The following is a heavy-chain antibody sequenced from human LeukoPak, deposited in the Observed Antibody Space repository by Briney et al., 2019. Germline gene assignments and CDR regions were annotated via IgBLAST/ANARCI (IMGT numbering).Heavy chain of an antibody. CDR3: ARGRPGITMIVVVTELDY. CDR2: IYSAGST. CDR1: GFTVSGNY. Sequence: GGSLRLSCAASGFTVSGNYMTWVRQAPGKGLEWVSVIYSAGSTYYAESVKGRFTISRDNAKNSLYLQMNSLRAEDTAVYYCARGRPGITMIVVVTELDYWGQGTLVTVSS. V-gene: IGHV3-53*01. J-gene: IGHJ4*02. D-gene: IGHD3-22*01.